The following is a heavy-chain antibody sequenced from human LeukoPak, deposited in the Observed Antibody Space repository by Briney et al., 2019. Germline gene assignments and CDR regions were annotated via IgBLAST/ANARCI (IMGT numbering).Heavy chain of an antibody. CDR3: LRSYCTTSNCYGWFDP. J-gene: IGHJ5*02. CDR2: INSDGSST. D-gene: IGHD2-2*01. Sequence: GGSLRLYCAASGFTFSSYWMHWVRQAPGKGLVWVSRINSDGSSTSYADSVKGRFTISRDNAKNTLSLQMNSLRDEDTAVYYCLRSYCTTSNCYGWFDPWGQGTLVTVSS. CDR1: GFTFSSYW. V-gene: IGHV3-74*01.